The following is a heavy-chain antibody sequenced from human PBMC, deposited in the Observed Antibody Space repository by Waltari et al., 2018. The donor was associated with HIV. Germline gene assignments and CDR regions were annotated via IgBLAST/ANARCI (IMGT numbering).Heavy chain of an antibody. J-gene: IGHJ4*02. Sequence: EVQLLESGGGLVQPGGSLSLSCAGAGFPFRSYSMIWVLRAPGKGLEWVSAISGSGGSTYYADSVKGRFIISRDNSKNTLYLQMNSLRAEDTAVYYCALGEDYGDYVFDYWGQGTLVTVSS. CDR1: GFPFRSYS. CDR2: ISGSGGST. CDR3: ALGEDYGDYVFDY. D-gene: IGHD4-17*01. V-gene: IGHV3-23*01.